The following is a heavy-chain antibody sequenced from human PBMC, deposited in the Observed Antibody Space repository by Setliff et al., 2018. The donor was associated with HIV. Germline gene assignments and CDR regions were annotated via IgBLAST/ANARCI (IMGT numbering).Heavy chain of an antibody. CDR3: ARERRYLDY. CDR2: IHTSGST. J-gene: IGHJ4*02. Sequence: LSLTCTVSGGSISSSSYYWGWIRQPPGKGLEWIGHIHTSGSTDFNPSLKSRVTISADTSKNQFSLKLSSVTAADTAVYYCARERRYLDYWGQGTLVTVSS. V-gene: IGHV4-39*07. CDR1: GGSISSSSYY.